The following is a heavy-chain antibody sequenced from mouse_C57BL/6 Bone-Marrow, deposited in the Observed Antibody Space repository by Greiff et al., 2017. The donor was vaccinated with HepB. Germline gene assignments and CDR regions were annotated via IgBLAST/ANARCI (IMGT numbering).Heavy chain of an antibody. CDR3: ARKVGGPMDY. Sequence: QVQLQQSGAELARPGASVKLSCKASGYTFTSYGISWVKQRTGQGLEWIGEIYPRSGNTYYNEKFKGKATLTADKSSSTAYMALRSLTSEDSAVYFCARKVGGPMDYWGQGTSVTVSS. CDR2: IYPRSGNT. D-gene: IGHD1-1*01. J-gene: IGHJ4*01. CDR1: GYTFTSYG. V-gene: IGHV1-81*01.